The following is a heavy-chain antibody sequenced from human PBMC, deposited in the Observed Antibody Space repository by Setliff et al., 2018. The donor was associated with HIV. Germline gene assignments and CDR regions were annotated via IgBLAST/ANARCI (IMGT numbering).Heavy chain of an antibody. D-gene: IGHD1-26*01. CDR1: GGSISSGSYY. CDR3: ARSSPRFSGSYFDY. J-gene: IGHJ4*02. Sequence: KASETLSLTCTVSGGSISSGSYYWNWIRQPAGKGLEWIGRIYTSGNTNSNPSLKRRVTISVDTSKNQFSLKLSSVTAADTAVYYCARSSPRFSGSYFDYWGQGTLVTVPQ. CDR2: IYTSGNT. V-gene: IGHV4-61*02.